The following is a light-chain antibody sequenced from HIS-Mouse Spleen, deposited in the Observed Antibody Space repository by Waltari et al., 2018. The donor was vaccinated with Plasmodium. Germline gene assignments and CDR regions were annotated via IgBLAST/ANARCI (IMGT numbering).Light chain of an antibody. V-gene: IGKV1-5*03. CDR2: KAS. J-gene: IGKJ1*01. CDR3: QQYNSYSWT. Sequence: DIQMTQSPSTLSASVGDRVTITCRARQSISSRLAWYQQQPGKAPKLLIDKASSLESGVPSRFSGSGSGTEFTLTISSLQPDDFATYYCQQYNSYSWTFGQGTKVEIK. CDR1: QSISSR.